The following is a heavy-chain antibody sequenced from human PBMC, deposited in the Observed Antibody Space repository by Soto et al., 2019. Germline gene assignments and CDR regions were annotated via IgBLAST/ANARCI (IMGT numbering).Heavy chain of an antibody. V-gene: IGHV3-23*01. CDR1: GFTFTSYA. Sequence: EVQLLESGGGLVQPGGSLRLSCAASGFTFTSYAMSWVRQAPGRGLEWVSTIDGRGVNTYYADSVKGRFTISRDNSKNTLYLQMNSLRAEDTAIYSCAKDQAGFWRGYYWGQGTLVTVSS. CDR3: AKDQAGFWRGYY. CDR2: IDGRGVNT. J-gene: IGHJ4*02. D-gene: IGHD3-3*01.